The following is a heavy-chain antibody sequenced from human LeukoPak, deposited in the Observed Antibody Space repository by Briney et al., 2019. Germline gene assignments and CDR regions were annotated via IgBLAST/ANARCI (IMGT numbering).Heavy chain of an antibody. D-gene: IGHD2-8*01. CDR1: GGAFSSYA. V-gene: IGHV1-69*05. J-gene: IGHJ4*02. CDR3: ATRRYCTDGVCPDY. CDR2: IIPIFGTA. Sequence: VASVKVSCKASGGAFSSYAISWVRQAPGQGLEWMGRIIPIFGTANYAQKFQGRVTITTDESTSTAHMELSSLRSEDTAVYYCATRRYCTDGVCPDYWGQGTLVTVSS.